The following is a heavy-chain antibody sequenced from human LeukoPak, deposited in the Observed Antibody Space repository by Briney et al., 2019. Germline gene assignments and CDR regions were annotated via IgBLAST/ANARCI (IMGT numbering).Heavy chain of an antibody. V-gene: IGHV3-23*01. CDR3: AKGYLLGMTTEIDY. Sequence: GGSLRLSCAASGFTFSSYAMSWVRQAPGKGLGWVSAISGSGGSTYNADSVKGRFTISRDNSKNTLYLQMNSLRAEDTAVYYCAKGYLLGMTTEIDYWGQGTLVTVSS. CDR2: ISGSGGST. D-gene: IGHD4-17*01. CDR1: GFTFSSYA. J-gene: IGHJ4*02.